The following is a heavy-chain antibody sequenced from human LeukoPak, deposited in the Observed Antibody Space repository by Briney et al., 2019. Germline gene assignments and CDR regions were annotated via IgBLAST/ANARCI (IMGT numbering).Heavy chain of an antibody. CDR3: ARQLRYFDWSHFDY. Sequence: PSETLSLTCTVSGGSISSSSYYWGWIRQLPGKGLEWIGSIYYSGSTYYNPSLKSRVTISADTSKNQFSLKLSSVTAADTAVYYCARQLRYFDWSHFDYWGQGTLVTVSS. CDR1: GGSISSSSYY. V-gene: IGHV4-39*01. CDR2: IYYSGST. D-gene: IGHD3-9*01. J-gene: IGHJ4*02.